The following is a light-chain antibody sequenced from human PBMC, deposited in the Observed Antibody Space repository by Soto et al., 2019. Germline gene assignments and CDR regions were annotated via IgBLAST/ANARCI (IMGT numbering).Light chain of an antibody. CDR3: QPSYTTPRT. Sequence: DIQMTQSPSSLSASVGDRVTITCRASQRIATYLNWYRQKPGKAPELLIYAASSLQSGVPSTFSGSGSGTDFTLTINSLQPEDFATYYCQPSYTTPRTFGQGTKLEI. CDR1: QRIATY. J-gene: IGKJ2*01. CDR2: AAS. V-gene: IGKV1-39*01.